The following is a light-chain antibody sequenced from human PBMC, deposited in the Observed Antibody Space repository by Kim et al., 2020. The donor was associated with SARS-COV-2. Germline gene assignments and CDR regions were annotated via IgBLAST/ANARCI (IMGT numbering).Light chain of an antibody. V-gene: IGLV1-40*01. CDR1: SSNIGAGYD. J-gene: IGLJ1*01. CDR2: GNS. CDR3: QSYDNSLSGFYV. Sequence: QSVLTQPPSVSGAPGQRVTISCTGSSSNIGAGYDVHWYQQLPGTAPKLLIYGNSNRPSGVPDRFSGSKSGTSASLAITGLQAEDEADYYCQSYDNSLSGFYVFGTGNKVNV.